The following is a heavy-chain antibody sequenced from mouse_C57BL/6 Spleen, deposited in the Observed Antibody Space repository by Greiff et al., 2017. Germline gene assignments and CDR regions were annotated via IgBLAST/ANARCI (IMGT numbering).Heavy chain of an antibody. V-gene: IGHV1-55*01. CDR2: IYPGSGST. J-gene: IGHJ1*03. CDR3: ARDYYGLYWYFDV. CDR1: GYTFTSYW. D-gene: IGHD1-1*01. Sequence: VQLQQSGAELVKPGASVKMSCKASGYTFTSYWITWVKQRPGQGLEWIGDIYPGSGSTNYNEKFKSKATLTVDTSSSTAYMQLSSLTSEDSAVYYCARDYYGLYWYFDVWGTGTTVTVSS.